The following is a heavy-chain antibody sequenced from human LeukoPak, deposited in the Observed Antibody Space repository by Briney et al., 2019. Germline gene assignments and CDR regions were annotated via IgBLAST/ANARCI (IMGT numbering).Heavy chain of an antibody. CDR3: ARDGIAAAGTDY. CDR1: GFTFSSYW. Sequence: GASLRLSCAASGFTFSSYWMHWVRQAPGKELVWVSRINSDGSSTSYADSVKGRFTISRDNAKNTLYLQMNRLRAEDTAVYYCARDGIAAAGTDYWGQGTLVTVSS. CDR2: INSDGSST. J-gene: IGHJ4*02. V-gene: IGHV3-74*01. D-gene: IGHD6-13*01.